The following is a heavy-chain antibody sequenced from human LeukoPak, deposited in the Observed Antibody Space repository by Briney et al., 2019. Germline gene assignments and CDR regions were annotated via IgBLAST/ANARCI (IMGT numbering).Heavy chain of an antibody. CDR2: MNPNSGNT. CDR1: GYTFTSYD. Sequence: ASVKVSCKASGYTFTSYDINWVRQATGQGLEWMGYMNPNSGNTGYAQKFQGRVTITTNTSISTAYMELSRLRSEDTAVYSCAREGLDHWGQGTLVTVSS. V-gene: IGHV1-8*03. J-gene: IGHJ5*02. CDR3: AREGLDH.